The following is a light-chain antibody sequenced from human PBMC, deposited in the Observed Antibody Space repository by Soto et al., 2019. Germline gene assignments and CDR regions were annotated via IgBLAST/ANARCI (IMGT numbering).Light chain of an antibody. CDR3: SSYTTISTYV. CDR2: DVR. CDR1: SSDVGGYNY. Sequence: QSVLTQPASVSGSPGQSITISCTGASSDVGGYNYVSWYQQHPGKAPKLMIYDVRNRPSGVSNRFSGSKSVNTASLTISGLQAEDAAHYYCSSYTTISTYVFGTGTKLTVL. V-gene: IGLV2-14*01. J-gene: IGLJ1*01.